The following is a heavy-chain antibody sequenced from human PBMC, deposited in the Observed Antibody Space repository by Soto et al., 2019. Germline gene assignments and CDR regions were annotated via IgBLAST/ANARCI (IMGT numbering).Heavy chain of an antibody. Sequence: PGGSLRLSCAASGFTFSSYEMNWVRQAPGKGLEWISYISSSGNSIYYADSVKGRFTISRDNAKSSLYLQMNSLRAEDTAVYYCARGVYDSNGYSYPWGQGTLVTVSS. CDR3: ARGVYDSNGYSYP. CDR1: GFTFSSYE. V-gene: IGHV3-48*03. CDR2: ISSSGNSI. J-gene: IGHJ5*02. D-gene: IGHD3-22*01.